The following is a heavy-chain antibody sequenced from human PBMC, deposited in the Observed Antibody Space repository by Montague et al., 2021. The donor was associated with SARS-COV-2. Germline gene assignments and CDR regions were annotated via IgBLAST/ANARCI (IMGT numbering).Heavy chain of an antibody. CDR1: GGSISSGNYY. CDR3: VRSQYYHGSSGYYEGSSCGLQH. J-gene: IGHJ1*01. Sequence: TLSLTRTVSGGSISSGNYYWSWIRQPAGKGLEWIGRIYTSGSTNYNPSLKSRVTISADTSKNQFSLKLSSMTAADTALYYCVRSQYYHGSSGYYEGSSCGLQHWGQGTLVTVSS. V-gene: IGHV4-61*02. D-gene: IGHD3-22*01. CDR2: IYTSGST.